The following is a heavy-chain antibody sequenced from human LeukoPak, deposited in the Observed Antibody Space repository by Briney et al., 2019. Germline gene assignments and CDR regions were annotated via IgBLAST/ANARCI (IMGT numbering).Heavy chain of an antibody. Sequence: ASVKVSCKASGYTFTDYYMNWVRQAPGQGLEWMGWISVYHGKTNYAQKFQGRVTMTTDTSTSTAYMELRSLRSDDTAVYYCAKAGGWAYDDYERRFDPWGQGTLVTVSS. CDR2: ISVYHGKT. V-gene: IGHV1-18*04. CDR1: GYTFTDYY. D-gene: IGHD4-17*01. CDR3: AKAGGWAYDDYERRFDP. J-gene: IGHJ5*02.